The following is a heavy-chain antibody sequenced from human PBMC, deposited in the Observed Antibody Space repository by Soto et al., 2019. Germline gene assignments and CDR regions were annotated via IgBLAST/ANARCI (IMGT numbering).Heavy chain of an antibody. CDR1: GYTFTSYA. V-gene: IGHV1-69*04. CDR3: AREEVVVVPAATIPSYNWFDP. D-gene: IGHD2-2*01. Sequence: GASVKVSCKASGYTFTSYAMHWVRQAPGQGLEWMGRIIPILGIANYAQKFQGRVTITADKSTSTAYMELSSLRSEDTAVYYCAREEVVVVPAATIPSYNWFDPWGQGTLVTVSS. J-gene: IGHJ5*02. CDR2: IIPILGIA.